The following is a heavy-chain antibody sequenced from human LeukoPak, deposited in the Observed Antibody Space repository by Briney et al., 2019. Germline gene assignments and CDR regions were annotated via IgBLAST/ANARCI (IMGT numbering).Heavy chain of an antibody. J-gene: IGHJ4*02. D-gene: IGHD5-24*01. CDR2: ISSSSSYI. Sequence: PGGSLRLSCAASGFTFSSYSMNWVRQAPGKGLEWVSSISSSSSYIYYADSVKGRFTISRDNAKNSLYLQMNSLGAEDTAVYYCASEMATTDYFDYWGQGTLVTVSS. CDR3: ASEMATTDYFDY. V-gene: IGHV3-21*01. CDR1: GFTFSSYS.